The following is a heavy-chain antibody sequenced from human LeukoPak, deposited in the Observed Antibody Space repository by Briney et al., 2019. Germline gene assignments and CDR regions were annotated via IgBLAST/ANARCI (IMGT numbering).Heavy chain of an antibody. CDR1: GYTFTGYS. CDR2: INPNSGDT. V-gene: IGHV1-2*02. D-gene: IGHD2-2*01. Sequence: ASVKVSCKASGYTFTGYSMHWVRQAPGQGLEWMGWINPNSGDTNYAQKFQGRVTMTRDTSISTAYMELSRLRSDDTAVYYCARAKVGVVVPAAIPYFDYWGQGTLVTVSS. J-gene: IGHJ4*02. CDR3: ARAKVGVVVPAAIPYFDY.